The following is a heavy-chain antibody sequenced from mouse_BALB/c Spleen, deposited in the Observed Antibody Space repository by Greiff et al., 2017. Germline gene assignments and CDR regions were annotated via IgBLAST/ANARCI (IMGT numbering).Heavy chain of an antibody. D-gene: IGHD2-2*01. Sequence: EVQLQQSGAELVKPGASVKLSCTASGFNIKDTYMHWVKQRPEQGLEWIGRIDPANGNTKYDPKFQGKATITADTSSNTAYLQLSSLTSEDTAVYYCAHGYDDYYAMDYWGQGTSVTVSS. CDR3: AHGYDDYYAMDY. CDR2: IDPANGNT. V-gene: IGHV14-3*02. CDR1: GFNIKDTY. J-gene: IGHJ4*01.